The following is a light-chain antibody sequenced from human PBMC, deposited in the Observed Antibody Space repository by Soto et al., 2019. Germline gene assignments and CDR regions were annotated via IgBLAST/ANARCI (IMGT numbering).Light chain of an antibody. CDR3: QQYDSHPVT. J-gene: IGKJ2*01. Sequence: DIQMTQSPSTLSASIGDRVTITCRASQSITSWLAWYQQTPGKAPKLLIYDASSLETAVPSRFSGSGSGTEFTLTISSLQPDDFGNYYCQQYDSHPVTFGQGTKLEIK. CDR1: QSITSW. CDR2: DAS. V-gene: IGKV1-5*01.